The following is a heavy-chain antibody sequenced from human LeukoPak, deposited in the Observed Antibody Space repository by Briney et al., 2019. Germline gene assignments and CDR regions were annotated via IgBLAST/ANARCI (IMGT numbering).Heavy chain of an antibody. CDR3: ARQQLDGDILGFDW. Sequence: KSSETLSLTCNVSGASISGHYWSWIRHPAGKSLEWIGRIHTSGSPIYNPSLSSRVTMSVDTSKGQFSLTMNSLTAADTAIYYCARQQLDGDILGFDWWGQGTLVTVSS. D-gene: IGHD6-6*01. V-gene: IGHV4-4*07. CDR2: IHTSGSP. J-gene: IGHJ4*02. CDR1: GASISGHY.